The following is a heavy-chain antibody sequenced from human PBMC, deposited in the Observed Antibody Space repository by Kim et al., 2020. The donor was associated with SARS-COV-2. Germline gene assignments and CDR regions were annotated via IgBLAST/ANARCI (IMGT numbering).Heavy chain of an antibody. Sequence: GGSLRLSCAASGFTFSSYPMSWVRQAPGKGLEWVSAISDSGGSTYYADSVEGRFTVSRDNSKNMLYLQMDSLRVGDAAIYYCTKGVAEGLRKPDYLGQGTLFTVSS. D-gene: IGHD4-17*01. J-gene: IGHJ4*02. V-gene: IGHV3-23*01. CDR3: TKGVAEGLRKPDY. CDR2: ISDSGGST. CDR1: GFTFSSYP.